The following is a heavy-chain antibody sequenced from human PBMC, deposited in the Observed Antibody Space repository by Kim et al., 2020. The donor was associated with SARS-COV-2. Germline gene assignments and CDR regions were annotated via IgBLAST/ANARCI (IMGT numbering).Heavy chain of an antibody. J-gene: IGHJ4*02. CDR1: GFTFSSYG. CDR3: ARGRRGVRGEGYFDY. Sequence: GGSLRLSCAASGFTFSSYGMHWVRQAPGKGLEWVAVISYDGSNKYYADSVKGRFTISRDNSKNTLYLQMNSLRAEDTAVYYCARGRRGVRGEGYFDYWGQGTLVTVSS. V-gene: IGHV3-33*05. D-gene: IGHD3-10*01. CDR2: ISYDGSNK.